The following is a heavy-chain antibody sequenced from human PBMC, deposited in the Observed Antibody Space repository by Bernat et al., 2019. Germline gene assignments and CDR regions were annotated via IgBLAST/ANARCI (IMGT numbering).Heavy chain of an antibody. CDR2: INHSGST. CDR3: ARDNWNSLFDI. D-gene: IGHD1-7*01. J-gene: IGHJ3*02. CDR1: GGSFSGYY. V-gene: IGHV4-34*01. Sequence: QVQLQQWGAGLLKPSETLSLTCAVYGGSFSGYYWSWIRQPPGKGLEWIGEINHSGSTNYNPSLKSRVTISVDTSKNQFSLKLSSVTAADTAVYYCARDNWNSLFDIWGQGTMVTVSS.